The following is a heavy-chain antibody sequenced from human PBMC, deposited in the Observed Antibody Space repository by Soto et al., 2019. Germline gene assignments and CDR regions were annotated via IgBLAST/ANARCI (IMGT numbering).Heavy chain of an antibody. CDR2: IYHSGST. CDR1: GDSISGSNW. D-gene: IGHD3-10*01. CDR3: ARKMVRESFDY. V-gene: IGHV4-4*02. Sequence: PSETLSLTCAVSGDSISGSNWWSWVRQPPGKGLEWIGEIYHSGSTIYNPSLKSRVRISADKSENQFSLKLISVTTADTGVYFCARKMVRESFDYWGQGILVTVPQ. J-gene: IGHJ4*02.